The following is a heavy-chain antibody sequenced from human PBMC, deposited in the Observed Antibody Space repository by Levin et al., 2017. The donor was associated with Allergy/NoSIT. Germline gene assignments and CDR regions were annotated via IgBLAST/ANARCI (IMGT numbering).Heavy chain of an antibody. CDR3: ARENWYKLDY. J-gene: IGHJ4*02. D-gene: IGHD1-1*01. Sequence: GGSLRLSCAASGFSFRDFALNWVRQAPGKGLEWISYIVNNGRTVNYADSVKGRFTISRDNAKNSLYLQMNSLRAEDTAVYYCARENWYKLDYWGQGVLVTVSS. CDR2: IVNNGRTV. V-gene: IGHV3-48*01. CDR1: GFSFRDFA.